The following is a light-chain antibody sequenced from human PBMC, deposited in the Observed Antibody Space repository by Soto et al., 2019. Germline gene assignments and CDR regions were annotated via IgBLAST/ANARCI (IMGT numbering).Light chain of an antibody. J-gene: IGKJ5*01. CDR3: QQYGSSGT. V-gene: IGKV3-20*01. CDR2: GAS. Sequence: EIVLTQSPGTLSLSPGERATLSSRASQSVSNNYLAWYQQKPGQAPRLLIYGASNRATGIPDRFSGSGSGTDFTLTISRLEPEDFAVYYCQQYGSSGTFGQGTRLE. CDR1: QSVSNNY.